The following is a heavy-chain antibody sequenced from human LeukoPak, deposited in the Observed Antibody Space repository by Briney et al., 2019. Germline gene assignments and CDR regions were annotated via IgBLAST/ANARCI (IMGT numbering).Heavy chain of an antibody. CDR1: GGSFSGYY. CDR3: ARGRSIRWQWLGFDY. Sequence: SETLSLTCAVYGGSFSGYYWSWIRQPPGKGLEWIGEINHSGSTNYNPSLKSRVTISVDTSKNQFSLKLSSVTAADTAVYYCARGRSIRWQWLGFDYWGQGTLVTASS. J-gene: IGHJ4*02. CDR2: INHSGST. D-gene: IGHD6-19*01. V-gene: IGHV4-34*01.